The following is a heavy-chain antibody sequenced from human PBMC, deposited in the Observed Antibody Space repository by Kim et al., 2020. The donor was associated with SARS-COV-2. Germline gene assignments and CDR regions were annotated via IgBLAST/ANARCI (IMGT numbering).Heavy chain of an antibody. Sequence: GGSLRLSCAASGFTFSSYWMTWVRQAPGKGLEWVANIKQDGNQKYYVDSVKGRFTISRDNAKNSLYLQMNSLRAEDTAVYYCARDGDLDSSGKDAFDIWGRGTIVTVSS. CDR3: ARDGDLDSSGKDAFDI. J-gene: IGHJ3*02. D-gene: IGHD6-19*01. V-gene: IGHV3-7*01. CDR1: GFTFSSYW. CDR2: IKQDGNQK.